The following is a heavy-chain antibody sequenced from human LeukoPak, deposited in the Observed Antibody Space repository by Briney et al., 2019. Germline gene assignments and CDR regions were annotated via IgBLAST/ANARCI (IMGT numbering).Heavy chain of an antibody. J-gene: IGHJ4*02. CDR1: GYTLSNHA. Sequence: ASVKVSCTGSGYTLSNHAFSWVRPAPGQGLEWMGWISADSGNTNHAQKFQGRVSLTTDTSTSTAYMELRSLRPDDTAVYYCARAVPTRIMGFWGQGTLVTVSS. CDR3: ARAVPTRIMGF. V-gene: IGHV1-18*04. CDR2: ISADSGNT. D-gene: IGHD2-8*01.